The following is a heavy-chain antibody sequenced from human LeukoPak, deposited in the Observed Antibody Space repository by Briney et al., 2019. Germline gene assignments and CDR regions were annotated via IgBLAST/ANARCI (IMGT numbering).Heavy chain of an antibody. CDR3: ARGPENYDRSGYFDY. J-gene: IGHJ4*02. CDR2: IIPIFDTA. V-gene: IGHV1-69*05. Sequence: ASVKVSCKASGGTFSSYAISWVRQAPGQGLEWMGGIIPIFDTANYAQKFQGRVTITTDESTSTAYMELSSLRSEDTAVYYCARGPENYDRSGYFDYWGQGTLVTVSS. CDR1: GGTFSSYA. D-gene: IGHD3-22*01.